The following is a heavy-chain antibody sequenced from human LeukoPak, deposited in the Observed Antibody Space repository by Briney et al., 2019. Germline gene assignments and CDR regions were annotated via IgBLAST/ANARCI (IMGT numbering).Heavy chain of an antibody. CDR3: ARGLWFGELLFAFDI. V-gene: IGHV3-53*01. J-gene: IGHJ3*02. D-gene: IGHD3-10*01. CDR1: GFTVSSNY. CDR2: IYSGGST. Sequence: PGGSLRLSCAASGFTVSSNYMSWVRQAPGKGLEWVSVIYSGGSTYYADSVKGRFTISRDNSKNTLYLQMNSLRAEDTAVYYCARGLWFGELLFAFDIWGQGTMVTVSS.